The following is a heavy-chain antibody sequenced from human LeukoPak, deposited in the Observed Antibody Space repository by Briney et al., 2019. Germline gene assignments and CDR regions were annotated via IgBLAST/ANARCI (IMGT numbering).Heavy chain of an antibody. V-gene: IGHV1-2*02. Sequence: GASVKVSCKASGYTFTGYYMHWVRQAPGQELEWMGWIDPNSGGTNYAQKFQGRVTMTRYTSISTAYMELSRLRSDDTAVYYCATGGDGYNSINCDYWGQGTLVTVSS. J-gene: IGHJ4*02. CDR2: IDPNSGGT. CDR1: GYTFTGYY. CDR3: ATGGDGYNSINCDY. D-gene: IGHD5-24*01.